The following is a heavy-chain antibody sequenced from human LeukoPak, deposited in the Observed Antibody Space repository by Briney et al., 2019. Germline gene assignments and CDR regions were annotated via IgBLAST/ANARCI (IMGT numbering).Heavy chain of an antibody. J-gene: IGHJ4*02. CDR2: INHSGST. V-gene: IGHV4-34*01. CDR1: GGSFSGYY. D-gene: IGHD6-19*01. Sequence: KPSETLSLTCAVYGGSFSGYYWSWIRQPPGKGLEWIGEINHSGSTNYNPSLKSRVTISVDTSKNQFSLKLSSVTAADTAVYYCARPYSSGGHDYWGQGTLVTVSS. CDR3: ARPYSSGGHDY.